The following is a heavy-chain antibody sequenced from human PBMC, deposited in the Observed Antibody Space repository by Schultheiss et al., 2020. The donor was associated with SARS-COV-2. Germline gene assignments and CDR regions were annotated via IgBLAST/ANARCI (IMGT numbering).Heavy chain of an antibody. V-gene: IGHV4-59*01. CDR2: IYYSGST. CDR3: ARGRYVAAAGYYFDS. Sequence: SQTLSLTCAVYGGSFSDYFWSWIRQPPGKGLEWIGYIYYSGSTNYNPSLKSRVTTSLDTSKNQFSLRLSSVTAADTALYYCARGRYVAAAGYYFDSWGQGTLVTVSS. D-gene: IGHD6-13*01. J-gene: IGHJ4*02. CDR1: GGSFSDYF.